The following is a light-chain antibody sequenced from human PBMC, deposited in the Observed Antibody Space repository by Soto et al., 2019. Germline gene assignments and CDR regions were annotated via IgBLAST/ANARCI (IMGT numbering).Light chain of an antibody. J-gene: IGLJ2*01. CDR2: SSN. V-gene: IGLV1-47*02. Sequence: QSVLTQPPSASGTPGQTVTISCSGSSSNIGSNYVYWYQQLPGTAPKLLIYSSNRRPSGVPDRFSGSKSGTSASLAISGLRSEDEADYYCAAWDDSLSGHVVFGGGTKLTVL. CDR3: AAWDDSLSGHVV. CDR1: SSNIGSNY.